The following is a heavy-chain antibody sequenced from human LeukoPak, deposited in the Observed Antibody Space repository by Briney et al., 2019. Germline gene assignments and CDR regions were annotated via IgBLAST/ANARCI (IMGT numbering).Heavy chain of an antibody. D-gene: IGHD2-15*01. CDR2: IYFSGST. Sequence: PSETLSLTCAVSGCSITTHYWSWIRQPPGKGPEWIGYIYFSGSTDYNPSLKSRVTISVDTSKNQFSLKLSSVTAADTAVYYCARERGSGGFDYWGQGTLVTVSS. J-gene: IGHJ4*02. V-gene: IGHV4-59*11. CDR1: GCSITTHY. CDR3: ARERGSGGFDY.